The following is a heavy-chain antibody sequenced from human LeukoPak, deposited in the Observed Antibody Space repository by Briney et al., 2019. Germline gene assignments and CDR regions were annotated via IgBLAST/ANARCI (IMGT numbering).Heavy chain of an antibody. J-gene: IGHJ4*02. Sequence: GGSLRLSCAASGLAFSSYAMSWVRQAPGKGLEWVSSISVASNTFYADSVKGRCTISRDNSRNTVYLQMTSLRADDTAVYYCADYGVSGVRNNFYWGQGTLVTVSS. V-gene: IGHV3-23*01. CDR3: ADYGVSGVRNNFY. D-gene: IGHD3-3*01. CDR2: ISVASNT. CDR1: GLAFSSYA.